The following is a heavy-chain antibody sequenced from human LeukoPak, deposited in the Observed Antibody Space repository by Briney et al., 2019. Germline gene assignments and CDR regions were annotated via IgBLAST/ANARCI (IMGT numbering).Heavy chain of an antibody. CDR3: ARDRCSSTSCYFDY. CDR1: GYTFTSYG. D-gene: IGHD2-2*01. CDR2: ISAYNGNT. V-gene: IGHV1-18*04. J-gene: IGHJ4*02. Sequence: ASVKVSCKASGYTFTSYGISWVRQAPGQGPEWMGWISAYNGNTNYAQKLQGRVTMTTDTSTSTAYMELRSLRSDDTAVYYCARDRCSSTSCYFDYWGQGTLVTVSS.